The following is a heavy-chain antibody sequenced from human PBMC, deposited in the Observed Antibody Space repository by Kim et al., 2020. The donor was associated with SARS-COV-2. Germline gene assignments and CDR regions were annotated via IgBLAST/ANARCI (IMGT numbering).Heavy chain of an antibody. D-gene: IGHD6-13*01. J-gene: IGHJ4*02. V-gene: IGHV3-7*03. CDR3: ARVGSSSWYFDY. CDR2: K. Sequence: KYYVDSVKGRFTIARDNAKNSLYLRMNSLRAEDTAVYYGARVGSSSWYFDYWGQGTLVTVSS.